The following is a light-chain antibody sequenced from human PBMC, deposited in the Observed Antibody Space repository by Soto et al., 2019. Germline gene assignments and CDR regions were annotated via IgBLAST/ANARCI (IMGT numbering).Light chain of an antibody. V-gene: IGLV2-23*01. Sequence: QSALTQPASVSGSPGQSITISCTGSSSDVGRYNLVSWYQQHPGKAPKLMIYEDIERPSGVSNRFSGSKSGNTASLTISGLQTEDEADYYFCSYAGGTSVVFGGGTKLTVL. J-gene: IGLJ2*01. CDR3: CSYAGGTSVV. CDR2: EDI. CDR1: SSDVGRYNL.